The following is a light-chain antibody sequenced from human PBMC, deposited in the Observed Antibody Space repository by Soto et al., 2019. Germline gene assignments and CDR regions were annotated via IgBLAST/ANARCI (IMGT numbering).Light chain of an antibody. J-gene: IGLJ1*01. CDR1: SSNIGAGYD. CDR3: QSYDSSLSGYV. V-gene: IGLV1-40*01. CDR2: GNT. Sequence: QSVLTQPPSVSGAPGRRATISGTGNSSNIGAGYDVHWYQQLPGTAPKLLIYGNTHRPSGVLDRFSASKSGTSASLASTGLEAEDEADYHWQSYDSSLSGYVFGTGSKVTVL.